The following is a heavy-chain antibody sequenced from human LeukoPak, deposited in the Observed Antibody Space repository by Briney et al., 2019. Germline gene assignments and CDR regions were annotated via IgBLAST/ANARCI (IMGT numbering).Heavy chain of an antibody. CDR3: ARDDGRSGGSCYFDY. J-gene: IGHJ4*02. CDR2: IRYDGSNK. V-gene: IGHV3-30*02. D-gene: IGHD2-15*01. CDR1: GFTFSSYE. Sequence: GGSLRLSCAASGFTFSSYEMNWVRQAPGKGLEWVAFIRYDGSNKYYADSVKGRFTISRDNSKNTLYLQMNSLRAEDTAVYYCARDDGRSGGSCYFDYWGQGTLVTVSS.